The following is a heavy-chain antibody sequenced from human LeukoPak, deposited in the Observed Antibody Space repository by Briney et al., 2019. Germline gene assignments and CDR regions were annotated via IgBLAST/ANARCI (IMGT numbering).Heavy chain of an antibody. CDR2: IYYSGYT. D-gene: IGHD5-12*01. CDR3: ARVSYSGYDFGY. CDR1: GGSISSYY. J-gene: IGHJ4*02. Sequence: SETLSLTCTVSGGSISSYYWSWIRQPPGKGLEWIGYIYYSGYTNYNPSLKSRVTISVDTSKNQFSLKLSSVTAADTAVYYCARVSYSGYDFGYWGQGTLVTVSS. V-gene: IGHV4-59*12.